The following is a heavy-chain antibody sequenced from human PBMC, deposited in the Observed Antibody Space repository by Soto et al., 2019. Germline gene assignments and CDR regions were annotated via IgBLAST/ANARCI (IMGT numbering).Heavy chain of an antibody. CDR3: ARQGIAARPTSFYYYYMDV. Sequence: SETLSLTSPFSGFSISSYYWSWIRQPPGKGLEWIGYIYYSGSTNYNPSLKSRVTISVDTSKNQFSLKLSSVTAADTAVYYCARQGIAARPTSFYYYYMDVWGKGTTVTVSS. CDR2: IYYSGST. CDR1: GFSISSYY. V-gene: IGHV4-59*08. D-gene: IGHD6-6*01. J-gene: IGHJ6*03.